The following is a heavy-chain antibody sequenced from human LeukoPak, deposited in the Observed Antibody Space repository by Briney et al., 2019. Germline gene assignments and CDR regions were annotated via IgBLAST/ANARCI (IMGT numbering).Heavy chain of an antibody. CDR2: IRTSGSYI. D-gene: IGHD1-26*01. CDR1: GLTFSSYS. V-gene: IGHV3-21*01. J-gene: IGHJ4*02. Sequence: PGGSLRLSCAASGLTFSSYSMTWVSQAPGKGLEWDASIRTSGSYIYYAGSVKGRFTISIDNAKNSLYMQMNSLRAKDKTVYYCARENPDVGSYVFVWGQGTLVTVSS. CDR3: ARENPDVGSYVFV.